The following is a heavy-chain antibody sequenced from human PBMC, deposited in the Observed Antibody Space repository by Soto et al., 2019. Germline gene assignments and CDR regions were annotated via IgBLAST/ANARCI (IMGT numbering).Heavy chain of an antibody. D-gene: IGHD5-12*01. CDR1: GGSISSGDYY. J-gene: IGHJ5*02. CDR3: ARENVEMATIA. CDR2: IYYSGST. V-gene: IGHV4-30-4*01. Sequence: PSETLSLTCTVSGGSISSGDYYWSWIRQPPGKGLEWIAYIYYSGSTYYNPSLKSRVTISVDTSKNQFSLKLSSVTAADTAVYYCARENVEMATIAWGQGTLVTVSS.